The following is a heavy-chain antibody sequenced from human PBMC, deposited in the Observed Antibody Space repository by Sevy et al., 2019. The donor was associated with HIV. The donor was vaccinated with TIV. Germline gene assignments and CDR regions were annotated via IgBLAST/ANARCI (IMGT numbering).Heavy chain of an antibody. J-gene: IGHJ6*02. CDR3: ARRGYYDSSGYYTYGMDV. CDR2: IYPGDSDT. V-gene: IGHV5-51*01. D-gene: IGHD3-22*01. Sequence: GESLKISCKGSGYSFINYWIGWVRQMPGKGLEWMGMIYPGDSDTRYSPSFQGQVTISANKSISTAYLQWSSLKASDTAMYYCARRGYYDSSGYYTYGMDVWGQGTTVTVSS. CDR1: GYSFINYW.